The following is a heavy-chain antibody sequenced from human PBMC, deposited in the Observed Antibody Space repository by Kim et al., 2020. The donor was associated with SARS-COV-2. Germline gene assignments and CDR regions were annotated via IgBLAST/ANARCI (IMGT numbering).Heavy chain of an antibody. CDR1: GGSISSYI. D-gene: IGHD3-22*01. CDR2: THSSGST. CDR3: TRGFLLDYGNSGYFDY. Sequence: SETLSLTCTVSGGSISSYIWSWIRQPPGRRLEWIGYTHSSGSTKYNPSLESRVTMSLDTSGTQFSLILTSVTAADTALYYCTRGFLLDYGNSGYFDYWAQGTLFTVSS. V-gene: IGHV4-59*01. J-gene: IGHJ4*02.